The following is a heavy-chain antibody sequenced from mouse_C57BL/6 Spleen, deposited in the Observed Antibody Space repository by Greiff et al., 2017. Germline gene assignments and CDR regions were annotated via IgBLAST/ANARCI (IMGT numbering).Heavy chain of an antibody. D-gene: IGHD1-1*01. CDR2: IHPNSGST. CDR1: GYTFTSYW. J-gene: IGHJ2*01. V-gene: IGHV1-64*01. Sequence: QVQLQQPGAELVKPGASVKLSCKASGYTFTSYWMHWVKQRPGQGLEWIGMIHPNSGSTNYNEKFKSKATLTVDKSSSTAYMQLSSLTSEDSAVYYCARRMIITTVVAPFDYWGQGTTLTVSS. CDR3: ARRMIITTVVAPFDY.